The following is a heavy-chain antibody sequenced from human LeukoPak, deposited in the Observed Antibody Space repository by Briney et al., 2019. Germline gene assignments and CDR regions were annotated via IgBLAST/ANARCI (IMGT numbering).Heavy chain of an antibody. D-gene: IGHD5-18*01. CDR2: INHSGRT. J-gene: IGHJ5*02. V-gene: IGHV4-34*01. CDR1: GGSFSDYY. CDR3: ARRGYSYGHRSNNWFDP. Sequence: PSETPSLTCAVYGGSFSDYYWTWIRQPPGKGLEWIGEINHSGRTNYNPSLKSRVTISVDTSKNQFSLKLSSVTAADTAVYYCARRGYSYGHRSNNWFDPWGQGTLVTVSS.